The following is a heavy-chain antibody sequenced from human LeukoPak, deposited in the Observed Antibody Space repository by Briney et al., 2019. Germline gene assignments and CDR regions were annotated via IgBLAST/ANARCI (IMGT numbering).Heavy chain of an antibody. J-gene: IGHJ5*02. CDR1: GFTFSIYG. Sequence: GGSLRLSCAASGFTFSIYGMHWVRQAPGKGLQWVAFIRYDGSNKYYTDSVKGRFAISRDNSKNTLYLQMSSLRAEDTAVYYCAREMIAARQANWFDPWGQGTLVTVSS. CDR2: IRYDGSNK. CDR3: AREMIAARQANWFDP. V-gene: IGHV3-30*02. D-gene: IGHD6-6*01.